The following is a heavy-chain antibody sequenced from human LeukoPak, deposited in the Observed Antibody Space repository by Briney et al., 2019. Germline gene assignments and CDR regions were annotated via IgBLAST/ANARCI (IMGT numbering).Heavy chain of an antibody. CDR2: INPNSGGT. CDR1: GYTFTGYY. CDR3: ARAPIQLWSYYFDY. J-gene: IGHJ4*02. V-gene: IGHV1-2*02. D-gene: IGHD5-18*01. Sequence: GASVKVSCKASGYTFTGYYMHWVRQAPGQGLEWMGWINPNSGGTNYAQKFQGRVTMTRDTSISTAYMELSRLRSDDTAVYYCARAPIQLWSYYFDYWGQGTLVTVSS.